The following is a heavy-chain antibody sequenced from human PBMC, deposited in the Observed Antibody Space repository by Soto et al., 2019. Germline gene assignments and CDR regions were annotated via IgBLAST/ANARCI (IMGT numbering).Heavy chain of an antibody. Sequence: SETLSLTCIVSGDSVTSGSYYWTWLRQPPGKGLEWIGYISYTGRTKYNPSLQSRVTISVDTSKNDFSLNLSSVTAADTAVYFRAREWGLLPYYVMNVWGHGTAVTVSS. D-gene: IGHD7-27*01. CDR2: ISYTGRT. CDR3: AREWGLLPYYVMNV. CDR1: GDSVTSGSYY. V-gene: IGHV4-61*03. J-gene: IGHJ6*02.